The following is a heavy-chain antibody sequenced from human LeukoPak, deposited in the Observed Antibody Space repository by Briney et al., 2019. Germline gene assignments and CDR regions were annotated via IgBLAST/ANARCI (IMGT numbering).Heavy chain of an antibody. CDR2: INHSGST. J-gene: IGHJ4*02. CDR3: AARSQWELDY. V-gene: IGHV4-34*01. CDR1: GGSFSGYY. D-gene: IGHD1-26*01. Sequence: SETLSLTCAVYGGSFSGYYWSWIRQPPGKGLEWIGEINHSGSTNYNPSLKSRVTISVDTSKNQFSLKLSSVTAADTAVYYCAARSQWELDYWGQGILVTVSS.